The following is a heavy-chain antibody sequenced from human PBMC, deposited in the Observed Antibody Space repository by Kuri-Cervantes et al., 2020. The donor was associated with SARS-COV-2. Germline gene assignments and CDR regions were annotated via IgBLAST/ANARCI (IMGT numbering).Heavy chain of an antibody. Sequence: GGSLRLSCAASGFTFSSYSMNWVRLAPGKGLEWVGFIRSKAYGGTTEYAASVKGRLTISRDDSKSIAYLQMNSLKTEDTAVYYCSRGEYYYDTTRYYFDSWGQGTLVTVSS. D-gene: IGHD3-22*01. CDR2: IRSKAYGGTT. CDR1: GFTFSSYS. V-gene: IGHV3-49*04. CDR3: SRGEYYYDTTRYYFDS. J-gene: IGHJ4*02.